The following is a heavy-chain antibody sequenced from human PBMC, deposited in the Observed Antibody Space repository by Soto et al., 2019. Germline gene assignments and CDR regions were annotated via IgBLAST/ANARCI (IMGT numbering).Heavy chain of an antibody. V-gene: IGHV3-74*01. CDR3: GRGTNDWYGIDY. CDR2: INIVGSAA. CDR1: GFTFSNYW. D-gene: IGHD3-9*01. Sequence: EVQLVEAGGGLVQPGGSLRLSCAAYGFTFSNYWMHWVRLPPGKGLLWVSRINIVGSAANYAGSVEGRFTVSSDDDKTTLYLQINSLRDDDTAVYYSGRGTNDWYGIDYWGQGDPVTVSS. J-gene: IGHJ4*02.